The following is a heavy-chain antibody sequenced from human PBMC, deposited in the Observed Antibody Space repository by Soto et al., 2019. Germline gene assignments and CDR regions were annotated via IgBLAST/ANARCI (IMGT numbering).Heavy chain of an antibody. CDR2: ISRSDDGP. Sequence: GGSLRLSCAASGFTFSSYAMSWVRQAPGKGLEWVSSISRSDDGPYYADSVKGRFTISRDNSKNTLYLQMNSLRAEDTAVYYCAKDQFDCSGGSCYSDYYYGMDVWGQGTTVTVSS. CDR3: AKDQFDCSGGSCYSDYYYGMDV. J-gene: IGHJ6*02. D-gene: IGHD2-15*01. V-gene: IGHV3-23*01. CDR1: GFTFSSYA.